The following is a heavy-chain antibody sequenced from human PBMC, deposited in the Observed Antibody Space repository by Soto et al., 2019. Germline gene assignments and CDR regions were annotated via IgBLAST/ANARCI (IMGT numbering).Heavy chain of an antibody. J-gene: IGHJ3*01. CDR1: GFSFSSYW. Sequence: EVQLVESGGTLVQPGGSLRLSFADSGFSFSSYWMHWVRQGPGKGLVWVARINTDGSSTNYADSVKGRFTISRDNAKNTLYLQMNSLRAEDTAVYYCARSPGGYYIDWGQGTMVTVSS. CDR2: INTDGSST. V-gene: IGHV3-74*01. D-gene: IGHD3-9*01. CDR3: ARSPGGYYID.